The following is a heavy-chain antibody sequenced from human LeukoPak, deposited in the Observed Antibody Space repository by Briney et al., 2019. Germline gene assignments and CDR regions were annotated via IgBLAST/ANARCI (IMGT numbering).Heavy chain of an antibody. D-gene: IGHD2-15*01. V-gene: IGHV3-66*01. CDR2: IYTDGTT. J-gene: IGHJ4*02. CDR1: GFTFSSYA. CDR3: AKDQYCSGGSCYSDY. Sequence: GGSLRLSCAASGFTFSSYAMSWVRQAPGKGLEWVSLIYTDGTTFYADSVKGRFTISRDNSKNTLYLQMNSLRAEDTAVYYCAKDQYCSGGSCYSDYWGQGTLVTVSS.